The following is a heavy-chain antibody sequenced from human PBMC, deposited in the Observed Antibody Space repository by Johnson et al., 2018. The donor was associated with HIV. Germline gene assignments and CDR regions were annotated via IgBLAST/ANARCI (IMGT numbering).Heavy chain of an antibody. D-gene: IGHD2-21*01. J-gene: IGHJ3*02. CDR2: ISYDGSNK. V-gene: IGHV3-30*14. Sequence: QVQLVESGGGVVQPGRSLRLSCAASGFTFSSYALHWVRQAPGKGLEWVAVISYDGSNKYYADSVKGRFNISRDNAMNSLYLQMNSLRAGDTAVYYCVRARGYSLAFDIWGQGTMVTVSS. CDR1: GFTFSSYA. CDR3: VRARGYSLAFDI.